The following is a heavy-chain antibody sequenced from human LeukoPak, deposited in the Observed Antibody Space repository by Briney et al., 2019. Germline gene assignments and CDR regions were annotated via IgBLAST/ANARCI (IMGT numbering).Heavy chain of an antibody. V-gene: IGHV1-2*02. CDR1: GYTFTGYY. CDR3: ARMERDTAYGMDV. D-gene: IGHD5-18*01. J-gene: IGHJ6*02. CDR2: INPNSGGT. Sequence: GASVKVSYKASGYTFTGYYMHWVRQAPGQGLEWMGWINPNSGGTNYAQKFQGRVTMTRDTSISTAYMELSRLRSDDTAVYYCARMERDTAYGMDVWGQGTTVTVSS.